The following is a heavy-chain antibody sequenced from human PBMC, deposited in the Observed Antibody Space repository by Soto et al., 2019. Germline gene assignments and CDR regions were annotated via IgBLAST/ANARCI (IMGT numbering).Heavy chain of an antibody. CDR3: TTGLTIFGVVIDP. CDR1: GFTFSSYA. D-gene: IGHD3-3*01. J-gene: IGHJ5*02. Sequence: GGSLRLSCAASGFTFSSYAMSWVRQAPGKGLEWVSAISGSDGATTDYAAPVRGRFIISRDDSKNTLYLQMNSLKTEDTAVYYCTTGLTIFGVVIDPWGQGTLVTVSS. CDR2: ISGSDGATT. V-gene: IGHV3-15*01.